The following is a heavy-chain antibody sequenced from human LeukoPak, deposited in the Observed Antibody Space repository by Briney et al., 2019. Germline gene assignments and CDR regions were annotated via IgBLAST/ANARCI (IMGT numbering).Heavy chain of an antibody. CDR3: ASRHSKQQPYYYYMDI. CDR1: GDSISSGSYY. J-gene: IGHJ6*03. Sequence: SQTLSLTCTVSGDSISSGSYYWSWIRQPAGKGLEWIVRIYSNGDTKFNPSLKSRVTISLDTSKNQFSLKLSSATAADTAVYYCASRHSKQQPYYYYMDIWGKGTTVTVSS. D-gene: IGHD6-13*01. CDR2: IYSNGDT. V-gene: IGHV4-61*02.